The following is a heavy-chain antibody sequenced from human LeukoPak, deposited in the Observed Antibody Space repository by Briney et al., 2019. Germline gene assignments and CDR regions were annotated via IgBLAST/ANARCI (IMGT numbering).Heavy chain of an antibody. CDR2: IYYSGST. CDR3: ARDNYYDSSGYFFSLH. Sequence: PSETLSLTCTVSGGSISSSSYYWGWIRQPPGKGLEWIGSIYYSGSTYYNPSLKSRVTISVDTSKNQFSLKLSSVTAADTAVYYCARDNYYDSSGYFFSLHWGQGTLVTVSS. D-gene: IGHD3-22*01. V-gene: IGHV4-39*07. J-gene: IGHJ1*01. CDR1: GGSISSSSYY.